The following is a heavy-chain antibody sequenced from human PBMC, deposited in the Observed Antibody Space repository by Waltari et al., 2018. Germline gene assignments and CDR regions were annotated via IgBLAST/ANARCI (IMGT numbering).Heavy chain of an antibody. CDR3: ARHVVLHYFDY. CDR2: IYHSGIT. Sequence: QVQLQESGPGLVKPSETLSLTCAVSGYSISSGYYWGWIRQPPGKGLEWIGSIYHSGITYYNPSLKSRVTISVDTSKNQFSLKLSSVTAADTAVYYCARHVVLHYFDYWGQGTLVTVSS. V-gene: IGHV4-38-2*01. CDR1: GYSISSGYY. D-gene: IGHD3-16*01. J-gene: IGHJ4*02.